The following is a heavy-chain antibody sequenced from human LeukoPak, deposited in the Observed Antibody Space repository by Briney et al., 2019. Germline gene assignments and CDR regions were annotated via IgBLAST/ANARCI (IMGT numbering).Heavy chain of an antibody. Sequence: PSETLSLTCTVSGGSISSYYWSWIRQPPGKGLEWIGYIYYSGSTNYNPSLKSRVTISVDTSKNQFSLKLSSVTAADTVVYYCARWDYYDSSGYLNYWGQGTLVTVSS. CDR1: GGSISSYY. CDR3: ARWDYYDSSGYLNY. D-gene: IGHD3-22*01. CDR2: IYYSGST. J-gene: IGHJ4*02. V-gene: IGHV4-59*01.